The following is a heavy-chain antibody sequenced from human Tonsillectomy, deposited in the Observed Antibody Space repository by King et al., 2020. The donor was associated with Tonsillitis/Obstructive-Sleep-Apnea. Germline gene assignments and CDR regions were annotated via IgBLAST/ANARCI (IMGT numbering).Heavy chain of an antibody. D-gene: IGHD6-6*01. V-gene: IGHV4-34*01. Sequence: VQLQQWGAGLLKPSETLSLTCAVFGGSFSGYYWSWIRQPPGKGLEWIGEINHSGGTNYNPSLRSLVTISVDASKNQFSLKLSSVTAADTAVYYCARGFIAARPYYYYYYMDVWGKGTTVTVSS. CDR2: INHSGGT. CDR1: GGSFSGYY. J-gene: IGHJ6*03. CDR3: ARGFIAARPYYYYYYMDV.